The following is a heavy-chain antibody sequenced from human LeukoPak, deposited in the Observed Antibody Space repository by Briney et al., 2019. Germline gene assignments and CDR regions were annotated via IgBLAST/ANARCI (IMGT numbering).Heavy chain of an antibody. Sequence: GGSLRLSCAASGFTFSSYSMNWVRQAPGKGLEWVSYSSSRSSTIYYADSVKGRFTISRDNAKNSLYLQMNSLRDEDTAVYYCARVWDYDILTRRHYYYYGMDVWGQGTTVTVSS. CDR1: GFTFSSYS. D-gene: IGHD3-9*01. V-gene: IGHV3-48*02. CDR3: ARVWDYDILTRRHYYYYGMDV. CDR2: SSSRSSTI. J-gene: IGHJ6*02.